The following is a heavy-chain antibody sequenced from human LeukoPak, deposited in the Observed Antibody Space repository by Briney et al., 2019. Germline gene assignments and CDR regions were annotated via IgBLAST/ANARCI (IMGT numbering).Heavy chain of an antibody. CDR1: GYTFTSYG. J-gene: IGHJ4*02. Sequence: ASVKVSCKASGYTFTSYGISWVRQAPGQRLEWMGWINAGNGNTKYSQKFQGRVTITRDTSASTAYMELSSLRSEDTAVYYCAVDTAMVPVDYWGQGTLVTVSS. V-gene: IGHV1-3*01. CDR3: AVDTAMVPVDY. D-gene: IGHD5-18*01. CDR2: INAGNGNT.